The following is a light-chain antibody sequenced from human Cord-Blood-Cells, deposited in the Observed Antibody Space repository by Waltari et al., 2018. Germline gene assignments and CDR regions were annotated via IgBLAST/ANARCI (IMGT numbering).Light chain of an antibody. CDR2: YNS. J-gene: IGLJ2*01. V-gene: IGLV3-21*04. CDR1: NIGSKS. Sequence: SYVLTQPPSVSVAPGKTARITCGGNNIGSKSVHWYQQKPGQAPVLAIYYNSDRPSGIPQRFSGSSSRNTATLTISRVEAGDEADYYCQVWDSSSDHVVFGGGTKLTVL. CDR3: QVWDSSSDHVV.